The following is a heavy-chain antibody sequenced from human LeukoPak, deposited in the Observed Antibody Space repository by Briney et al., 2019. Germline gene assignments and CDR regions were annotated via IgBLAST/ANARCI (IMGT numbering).Heavy chain of an antibody. D-gene: IGHD3-10*01. CDR2: IYYSGST. J-gene: IGHJ3*02. V-gene: IGHV4-39*01. Sequence: PSETLSLTCTVSGVSISSSSYYWGWIRQPPGKGLEWIGSIYYSGSTYYNPSLKSRVTISVDTSKNQFSLKLSSVTAADTAVYYCASNFYGSGTPPAFDIWGQGTMVTVSS. CDR1: GVSISSSSYY. CDR3: ASNFYGSGTPPAFDI.